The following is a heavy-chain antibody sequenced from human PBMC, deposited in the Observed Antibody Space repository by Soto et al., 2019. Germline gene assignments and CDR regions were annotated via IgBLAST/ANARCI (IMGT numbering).Heavy chain of an antibody. CDR2: IYWDDEK. CDR1: GFSLTTTSVG. D-gene: IGHD2-21*02. CDR3: VRRVTAFDY. V-gene: IGHV2-5*02. Sequence: QITLKESGPTLVKPTQTLTVTCTFSGFSLTTTSVGVGWIRQPPGQALEWIALIYWDDEKRYSPSLKNRLTITKGTSRNQVVLTMTNMDPVDTATYYCVRRVTAFDYWGQGILVTVSS. J-gene: IGHJ4*02.